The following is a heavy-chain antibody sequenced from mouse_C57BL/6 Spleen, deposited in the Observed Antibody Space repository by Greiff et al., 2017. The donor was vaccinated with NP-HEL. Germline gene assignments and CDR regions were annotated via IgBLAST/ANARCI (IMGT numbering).Heavy chain of an antibody. CDR2: ISSGGDYI. CDR1: GFTFSSYA. J-gene: IGHJ4*01. CDR3: TIYYGNYGAMDY. Sequence: EVMLVESGEGLVKPGGSLKLSCAASGFTFSSYAMSWVRQTPEKRLEWVAYISSGGDYIYYADTVKGRFTISRDNARNTLYLQMSSLKSEDTAMYYCTIYYGNYGAMDYWGQGTSVTVSS. D-gene: IGHD2-1*01. V-gene: IGHV5-9-1*02.